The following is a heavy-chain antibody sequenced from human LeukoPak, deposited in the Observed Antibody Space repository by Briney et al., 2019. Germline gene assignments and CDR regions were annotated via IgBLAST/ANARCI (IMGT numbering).Heavy chain of an antibody. CDR1: GFTFSRKW. CDR3: AKIDAY. Sequence: GGSLRLSCAASGFTFSRKWMHWVRQAPGKGLVWASRINSDGSITNYADSVKVRFTISRDNAKNTLYLQMSSLRAEDTAVYYCAKIDAYWGQGTLVTVSS. J-gene: IGHJ4*02. V-gene: IGHV3-74*01. CDR2: INSDGSIT.